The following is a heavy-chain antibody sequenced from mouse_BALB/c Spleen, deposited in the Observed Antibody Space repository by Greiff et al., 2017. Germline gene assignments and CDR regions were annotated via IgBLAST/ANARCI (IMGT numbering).Heavy chain of an antibody. Sequence: EVMLVESGGGLVQPGGSLKLSCAASGFTFSSYGMSWVRQTPDKRLELVATINSNGGSTYYPDSVKGRFTISRDNAKNTLYLQMSSLKSEDTAMYYCAREGYGNYSAWFAYWGQGTLVTVSA. V-gene: IGHV5-6-3*01. J-gene: IGHJ3*01. D-gene: IGHD2-10*02. CDR2: INSNGGST. CDR1: GFTFSSYG. CDR3: AREGYGNYSAWFAY.